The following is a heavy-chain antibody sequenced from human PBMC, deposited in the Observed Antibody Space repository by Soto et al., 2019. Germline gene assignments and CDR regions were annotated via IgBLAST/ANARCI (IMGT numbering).Heavy chain of an antibody. CDR2: IIPIFGTA. CDR3: ARVSGIVVVPAAKRYYYGMDV. D-gene: IGHD2-2*01. CDR1: GGTFSSYA. Sequence: SVKVSCKASGGTFSSYAISWVRQAPGQGLEWMGGIIPIFGTANYAQKFQGRVTITADKSTSTAYMELSSLRSEDTAVYYCARVSGIVVVPAAKRYYYGMDVWGQGTTVTVSS. V-gene: IGHV1-69*06. J-gene: IGHJ6*02.